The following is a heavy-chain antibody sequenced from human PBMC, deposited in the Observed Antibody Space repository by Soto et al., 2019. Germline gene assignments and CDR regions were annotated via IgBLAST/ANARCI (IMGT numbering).Heavy chain of an antibody. D-gene: IGHD1-1*01. Sequence: QVHLVQSGAEVKKPGASVKVSCQGCGYAFTTYGITWVRQAPGQGLEWMGWISARNGNTNYAQKLQGRVTVTRDTSTSTAYMELRSLTYDDTAVYYCARGRYGDYWGQGALVTVSS. J-gene: IGHJ4*02. CDR3: ARGRYGDY. CDR1: GYAFTTYG. CDR2: ISARNGNT. V-gene: IGHV1-18*01.